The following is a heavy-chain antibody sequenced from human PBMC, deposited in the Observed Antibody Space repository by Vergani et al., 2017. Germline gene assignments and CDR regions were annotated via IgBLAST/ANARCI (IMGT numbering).Heavy chain of an antibody. CDR2: LSNTGGA. V-gene: IGHV4-59*02. D-gene: IGHD6-13*01. J-gene: IGHJ5*02. CDR1: GVSVTDYN. Sequence: QAQLQESGPGLVKPSETLSLTCHVFGVSVTDYNCNWIRQAPGKGLEWIGTLSNTGGATHASHNPSLKSRVSISVDTSKSQFSLRLTSVTAAGAAIYYCAGDTHSWQRADRWGQGLLVSVSS. CDR3: AGDTHSWQRADR.